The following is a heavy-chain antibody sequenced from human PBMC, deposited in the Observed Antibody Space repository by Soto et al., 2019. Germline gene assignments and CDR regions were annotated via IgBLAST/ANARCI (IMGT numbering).Heavy chain of an antibody. CDR1: GGSISSYY. Sequence: ETLSLTCTVSGGSISSYYWSWIRQPPGKGLEWIGYIYYSGSTNYNPSLKSRVTISVDTSKNQFSLKLSSVTAADTAVYYCARDRNYGFDYWGQGTLVTVSS. D-gene: IGHD3-10*01. V-gene: IGHV4-59*01. CDR2: IYYSGST. J-gene: IGHJ4*02. CDR3: ARDRNYGFDY.